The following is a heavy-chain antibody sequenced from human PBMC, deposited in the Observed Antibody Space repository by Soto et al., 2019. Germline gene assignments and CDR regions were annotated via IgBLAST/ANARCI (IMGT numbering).Heavy chain of an antibody. CDR3: AQRDFWSGYNYYGMDV. Sequence: GGSLRPSCAASGFTFSSYCMHWVLQAPGKGLEWVAVISYDGSNKYYADSVKGRFTISRDNSKNTLYLQMNSLRAEDTAVYYCAQRDFWSGYNYYGMDVWGQGATVTVSS. D-gene: IGHD3-3*01. J-gene: IGHJ6*02. CDR1: GFTFSSYC. V-gene: IGHV3-30*18. CDR2: ISYDGSNK.